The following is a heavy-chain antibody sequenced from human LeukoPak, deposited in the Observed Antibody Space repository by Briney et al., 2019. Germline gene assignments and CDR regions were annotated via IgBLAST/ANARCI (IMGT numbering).Heavy chain of an antibody. J-gene: IGHJ4*02. CDR2: ISGSGGGT. D-gene: IGHD6-6*01. CDR3: AKDPGYSSSSIFDY. Sequence: GGSLRLSCAASGFTFSSYAMSWVRQAPGKGLEWVSAISGSGGGTYYADSVKGRFTISRDNSKNTLYLQMNSLRAKDTAVYYCAKDPGYSSSSIFDYWGQGTLVTVSS. CDR1: GFTFSSYA. V-gene: IGHV3-23*01.